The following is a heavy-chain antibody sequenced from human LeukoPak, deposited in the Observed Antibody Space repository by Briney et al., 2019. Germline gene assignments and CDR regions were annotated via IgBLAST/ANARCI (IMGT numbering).Heavy chain of an antibody. CDR2: IYYSGST. CDR1: GGSINSNSYY. V-gene: IGHV4-39*07. J-gene: IGHJ5*02. Sequence: SETLSLTCIVSGGSINSNSYYWGWIRQPPGKGLEWIGSIYYSGSTSYNPSLKSRVTISVDTSKNQFSLKLSSVTAADTAVYYCARGLMGLRTYNWFDPWGQGTLVTVS. CDR3: ARGLMGLRTYNWFDP. D-gene: IGHD4-17*01.